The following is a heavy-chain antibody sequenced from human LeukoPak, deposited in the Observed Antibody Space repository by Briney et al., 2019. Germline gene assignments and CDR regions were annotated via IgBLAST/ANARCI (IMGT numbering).Heavy chain of an antibody. CDR2: INHSGST. CDR3: ARGDPKAFDI. Sequence: PSETLSLTCAVYGGSFSGYYWSWIRQPPGKGLEWIGEINHSGSTNYNPSLKSRVTISVDTSKNQFSLKLSSVAAADTAVYYCARGDPKAFDIWGQGTMVTVSS. J-gene: IGHJ3*02. V-gene: IGHV4-34*01. CDR1: GGSFSGYY.